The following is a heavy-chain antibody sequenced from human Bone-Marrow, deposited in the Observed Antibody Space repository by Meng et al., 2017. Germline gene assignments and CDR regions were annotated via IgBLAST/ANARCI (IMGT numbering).Heavy chain of an antibody. CDR2: INSDGSIT. D-gene: IGHD6-25*01. J-gene: IGHJ4*02. CDR1: GFTFSTYW. V-gene: IGHV3-74*02. Sequence: EVQLGESGGGLVQPGGSLRLSCAASGFTFSTYWMHWVRQAPGKGLVWVSHINSDGSITGYADSVKGRFTISRDNAKNTLFLKMSSLRAEDTAVYYCARAPGIAAAAWGQGALVTVSS. CDR3: ARAPGIAAAA.